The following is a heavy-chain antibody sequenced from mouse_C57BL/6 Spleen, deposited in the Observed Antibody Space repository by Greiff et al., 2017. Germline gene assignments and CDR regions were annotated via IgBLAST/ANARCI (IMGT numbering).Heavy chain of an antibody. D-gene: IGHD2-4*01. V-gene: IGHV1-55*01. J-gene: IGHJ1*03. Sequence: QVQLQQPGAELVKPGASVKMSCKASGYTFTSYWITWVKQRPGQGLEWIGDIYPGSGSTNYNEKFKSKATLTVDTSSSTAYMQLSSLTSEDSAVYYCARGIYYDYDGYFDVWGTGTTVTVSS. CDR2: IYPGSGST. CDR3: ARGIYYDYDGYFDV. CDR1: GYTFTSYW.